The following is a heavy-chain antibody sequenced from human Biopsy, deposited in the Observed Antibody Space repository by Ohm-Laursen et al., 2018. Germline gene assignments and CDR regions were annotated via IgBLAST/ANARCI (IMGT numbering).Heavy chain of an antibody. D-gene: IGHD3-16*01. CDR3: ATSGAADSWGNYYGMDV. J-gene: IGHJ6*02. Sequence: SLRLSCAATGFNFRDYAMNWVRQAPGKGLEWVSSISGSSTYIYYADSVKGRFTISRDNAKNSLSLQMNSLRADDTAVYYCATSGAADSWGNYYGMDVWGQGTTVTVSS. V-gene: IGHV3-21*01. CDR1: GFNFRDYA. CDR2: ISGSSTYI.